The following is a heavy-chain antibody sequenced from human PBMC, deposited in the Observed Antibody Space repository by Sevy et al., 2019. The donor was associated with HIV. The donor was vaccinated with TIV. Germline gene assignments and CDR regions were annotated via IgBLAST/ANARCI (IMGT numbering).Heavy chain of an antibody. CDR2: ISYDGSNK. CDR1: GFTFSSYA. J-gene: IGHJ6*02. V-gene: IGHV3-30*04. Sequence: GGSLRLSCAASGFTFSSYAMHWVRQAPGKGLEWVAVISYDGSNKYYAYSVKGRFTISRDNSKNTLYLQMNSLRAEDTAVYYCARDDVDIVVVPAASSRIYYYGMDVWGQGTTVTVSS. D-gene: IGHD2-2*03. CDR3: ARDDVDIVVVPAASSRIYYYGMDV.